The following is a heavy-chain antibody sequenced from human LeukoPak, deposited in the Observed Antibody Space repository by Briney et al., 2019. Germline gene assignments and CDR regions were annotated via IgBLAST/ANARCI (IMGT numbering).Heavy chain of an antibody. CDR1: GFTFSDYS. Sequence: GGSLRLSCAASGFTFSDYSMNWLRQAPGKGLEWVSYIFSSSIYTNYADSVRGRFTISRDNADNSLFLQMSSLRSEDTAVYYCARDVNTIIGVVTYWFDSWGQGTLVTVSS. J-gene: IGHJ5*01. V-gene: IGHV3-11*05. CDR2: IFSSSIYT. CDR3: ARDVNTIIGVVTYWFDS. D-gene: IGHD3-3*01.